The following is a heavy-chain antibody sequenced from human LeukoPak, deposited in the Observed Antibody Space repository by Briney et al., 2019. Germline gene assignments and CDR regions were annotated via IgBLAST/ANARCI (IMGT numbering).Heavy chain of an antibody. D-gene: IGHD5-12*01. J-gene: IGHJ5*02. CDR1: GGSISSYY. CDR2: IYYSGST. V-gene: IGHV4-59*12. Sequence: SETLPLTCTVSGGSISSYYWSWIRQPPGKGLEWIGYIYYSGSTNYNPSLKSRVTISVDTSKNQFSLKLSSVTAADTAVYYCARDSGYDYNWFDPWGQGTLVTVSS. CDR3: ARDSGYDYNWFDP.